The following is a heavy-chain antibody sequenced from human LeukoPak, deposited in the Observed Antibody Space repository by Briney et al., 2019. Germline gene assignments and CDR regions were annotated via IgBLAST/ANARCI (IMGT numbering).Heavy chain of an antibody. J-gene: IGHJ6*02. CDR2: ISDDGSKK. CDR3: AKGARITIFGVVSDYGMDL. Sequence: GGSLRLSCAASGFTFSSYGMHWVRQAPGKGLEWVAVISDDGSKKYYADSVKGRFTISRENSKNTLYLQLTSLRAEDTAVYYCAKGARITIFGVVSDYGMDLWGQGTTVTVSS. D-gene: IGHD3-3*01. CDR1: GFTFSSYG. V-gene: IGHV3-30*18.